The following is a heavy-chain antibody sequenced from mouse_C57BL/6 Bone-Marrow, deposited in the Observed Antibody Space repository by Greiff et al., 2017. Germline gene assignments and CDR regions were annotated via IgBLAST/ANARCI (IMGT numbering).Heavy chain of an antibody. CDR2: IYPRSGNT. CDR3: ARYRYYFDD. V-gene: IGHV1-81*01. J-gene: IGHJ2*01. CDR1: GYTFTSYG. Sequence: VQLQQSGAELARPGASVKLSCKASGYTFTSYGISWVKQRTGQGLEWIGEIYPRSGNTYYNEKFKGKATLTADKSSRTACMGLRSLASEDSAFDVCARYRYYFDDWGQGTTLTVSS. D-gene: IGHD5-1*01.